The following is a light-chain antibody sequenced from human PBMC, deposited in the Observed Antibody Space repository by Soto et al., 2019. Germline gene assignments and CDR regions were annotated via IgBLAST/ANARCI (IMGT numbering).Light chain of an antibody. CDR2: ECS. V-gene: IGLV2-23*01. Sequence: QSVLTQPASVSGSPGQSITISCTGTSSDVGSYNLVSWYQQHPGKAPKLMMYECSKRPSGVSNRFSGSKSGNTASLTISGLQAEDEADYYCCSYAGSSTVVFGGGTKLTVL. CDR1: SSDVGSYNL. J-gene: IGLJ2*01. CDR3: CSYAGSSTVV.